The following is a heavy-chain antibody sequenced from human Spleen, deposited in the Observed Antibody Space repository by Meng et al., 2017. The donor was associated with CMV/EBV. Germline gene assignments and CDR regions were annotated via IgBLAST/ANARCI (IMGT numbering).Heavy chain of an antibody. CDR2: IYDIGST. V-gene: IGHV4-31*03. CDR3: ARGPGPITISGSDGFDI. CDR1: GGSISGSGYF. J-gene: IGHJ3*02. D-gene: IGHD3-3*01. Sequence: SETLSLTCIVSGGSISGSGYFWSWIRQHPEKGLEWIGFIYDIGSTDYNPSLKSRLTISVDTSKNQFSLKLTSVTAADTAVYYCARGPGPITISGSDGFDIWGQGTVVTVSS.